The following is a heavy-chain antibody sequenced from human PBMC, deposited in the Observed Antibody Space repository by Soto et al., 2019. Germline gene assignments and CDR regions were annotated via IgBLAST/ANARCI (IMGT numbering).Heavy chain of an antibody. Sequence: ASVKVSCKASGYTFTSYYMHWLRQAPGQGLEWMGIINPSGGSTSYAQKFQGRVTMTRDTSTSTVYMELSSLRSEDTAVYYCASLYLAYVAFDIWGQETMVTVSS. CDR2: INPSGGST. CDR3: ASLYLAYVAFDI. V-gene: IGHV1-46*01. D-gene: IGHD3-10*02. CDR1: GYTFTSYY. J-gene: IGHJ3*02.